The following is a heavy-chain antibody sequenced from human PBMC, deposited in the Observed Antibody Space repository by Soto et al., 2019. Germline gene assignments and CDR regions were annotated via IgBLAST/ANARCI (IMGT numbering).Heavy chain of an antibody. CDR3: ARDRGYYDFWRDTPHFDY. V-gene: IGHV1-18*01. CDR1: GYTFTSYG. CDR2: ISAYNGNT. J-gene: IGHJ4*02. D-gene: IGHD3-3*01. Sequence: GASVKVSCKASGYTFTSYGISWVRHAPGQGLEWMGWISAYNGNTNYAQKLQGRVTMTTDTSTSTAYMELRSLRSDDTAVYYCARDRGYYDFWRDTPHFDYRGQGTLVTVSS.